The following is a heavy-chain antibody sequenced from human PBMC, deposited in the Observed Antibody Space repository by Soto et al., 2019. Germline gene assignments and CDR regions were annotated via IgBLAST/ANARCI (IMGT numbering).Heavy chain of an antibody. D-gene: IGHD3-22*01. CDR3: ARGACDSNGCDAFDI. Sequence: QVHLVESGGGVVQPGRSLRLSCAASGFTFGSYAMHWVRQAPGKGLEWAAVIWFDGSNQYYGDSVKGRFTISRDNSKNTLYLQMNSLRAEDTAVYYCARGACDSNGCDAFDIWGQGTMVTVSS. V-gene: IGHV3-33*01. CDR2: IWFDGSNQ. J-gene: IGHJ3*02. CDR1: GFTFGSYA.